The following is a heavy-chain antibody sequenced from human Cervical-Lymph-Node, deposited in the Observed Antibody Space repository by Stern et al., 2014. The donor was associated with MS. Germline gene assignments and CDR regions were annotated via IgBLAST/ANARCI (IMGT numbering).Heavy chain of an antibody. D-gene: IGHD4/OR15-4a*01. CDR3: AREAKYFAFDY. CDR1: GFTFSTYA. Sequence: VQLVESGGGVVQPGRSLRLSFAASGFTFSTYAMHWVRQAPGKGLEWVAVISYDGSSKYYADSVKGRFTISRDNSKNTLYLHMNSLRAEDTAVYYCAREAKYFAFDYWGQGTLVTVSS. CDR2: ISYDGSSK. V-gene: IGHV3-30-3*01. J-gene: IGHJ4*02.